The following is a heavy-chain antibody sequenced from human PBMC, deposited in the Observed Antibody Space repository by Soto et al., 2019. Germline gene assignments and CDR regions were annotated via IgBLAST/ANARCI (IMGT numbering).Heavy chain of an antibody. V-gene: IGHV3-23*01. CDR1: GFTFSTYA. D-gene: IGHD6-6*01. Sequence: EVQLLESGGGLVQPGGSLRLSCAASGFTFSTYAMNWVRQAPGKGLEWVSAISGSGARTYYADSVRGRFTISKDSSKNTLYLQMNSLRAEDTAVYYCAKDGAYSSSSLYYFDYWGQGTLVTVSS. CDR2: ISGSGART. CDR3: AKDGAYSSSSLYYFDY. J-gene: IGHJ4*02.